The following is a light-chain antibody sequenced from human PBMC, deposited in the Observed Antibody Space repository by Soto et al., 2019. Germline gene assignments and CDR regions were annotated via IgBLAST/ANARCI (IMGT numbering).Light chain of an antibody. CDR2: ETS. Sequence: DIQMTQSPSSLSASVGDRVTISCRASQTSATFVNWYQQKSGSAPRLLIYETSALQRGVPSRFSGSGSGTHFVLSISDFQPEDSATYFCQQTYPNPQTFGQGTKVEIK. CDR3: QQTYPNPQT. CDR1: QTSATF. V-gene: IGKV1-39*01. J-gene: IGKJ1*01.